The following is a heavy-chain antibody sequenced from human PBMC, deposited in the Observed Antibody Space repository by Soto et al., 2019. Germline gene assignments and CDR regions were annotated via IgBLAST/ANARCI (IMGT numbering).Heavy chain of an antibody. CDR2: IYYSGST. D-gene: IGHD3-22*01. J-gene: IGHJ4*02. CDR1: GGSVSSGSYY. V-gene: IGHV4-61*01. CDR3: ARMYYYDSSGYYKGEQYYFDY. Sequence: SETLSLTCTVSGGSVSSGSYYWSWILHPPGKGLEWIGYIYYSGSTNYNPSLKSRVTISVDTSKNQFSLKLSSVTAADTAVYYCARMYYYDSSGYYKGEQYYFDYWGQGTLVTVSS.